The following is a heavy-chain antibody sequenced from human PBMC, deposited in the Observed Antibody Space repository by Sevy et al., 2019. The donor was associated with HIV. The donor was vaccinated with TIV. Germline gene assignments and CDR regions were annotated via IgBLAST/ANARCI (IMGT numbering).Heavy chain of an antibody. CDR2: ISYDGSKR. V-gene: IGHV3-30*18. CDR3: AKDWALDIVIVPSAMPAN. CDR1: GFSFTTYG. Sequence: GGSLRLSCAASGFSFTTYGMHWVRQAPGKGLEWVAVISYDGSKRYYSDSVKGRFTISRDNSKNTVYPQMNSLRAEDTAVYYCAKDWALDIVIVPSAMPANWGQGTLVTVSS. D-gene: IGHD2-2*01. J-gene: IGHJ4*02.